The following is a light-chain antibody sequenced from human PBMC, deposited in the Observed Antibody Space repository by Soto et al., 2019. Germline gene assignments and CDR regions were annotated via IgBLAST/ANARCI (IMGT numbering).Light chain of an antibody. Sequence: QSALTQPPSASGSPGQSVTISCTGTSSDVGGYNFVSWYQHHPGKAPKFMIYEVSKRPSGVPDRFSGSMSGTAASLAIGGLRSEDEADYYCAAWDDSLSGVVFGGGTKLTVL. CDR3: AAWDDSLSGVV. CDR1: SSDVGGYNF. J-gene: IGLJ2*01. V-gene: IGLV2-8*01. CDR2: EVS.